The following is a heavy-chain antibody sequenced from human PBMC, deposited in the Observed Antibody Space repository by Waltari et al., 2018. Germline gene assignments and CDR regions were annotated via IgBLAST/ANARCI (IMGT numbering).Heavy chain of an antibody. CDR3: ARTGPYYYYGSGSPAARKFDP. CDR1: GGSISSLNS. Sequence: QVQLQESGPGLVKPSVTLSLTCAVSGGSISSLNSWSWVRPPPRNALEWIGEIYHSGSTNYNPSLKSRVTISVDKSKNQFSLKLSYVTAADTAVYYCARTGPYYYYGSGSPAARKFDPWGQGTLVTVSS. D-gene: IGHD3-10*01. CDR2: IYHSGST. V-gene: IGHV4-4*02. J-gene: IGHJ5*02.